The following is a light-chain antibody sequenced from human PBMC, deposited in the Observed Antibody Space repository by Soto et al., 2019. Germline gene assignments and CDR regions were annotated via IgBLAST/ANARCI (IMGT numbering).Light chain of an antibody. CDR3: QQYNNWPPFT. CDR1: QSVSRS. CDR2: GAS. J-gene: IGKJ3*01. Sequence: EIVMTQSPATLSVSPGERVTLSCRASQSVSRSLAWYQQKPGQDPRLLIYGASTRSTGIPARFSGSGSGTEVSLTISSVQSEDFAVYYCQQYNNWPPFTFGPGTKVDIK. V-gene: IGKV3-15*01.